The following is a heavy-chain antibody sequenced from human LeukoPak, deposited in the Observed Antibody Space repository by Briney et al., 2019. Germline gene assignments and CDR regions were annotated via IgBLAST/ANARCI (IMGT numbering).Heavy chain of an antibody. D-gene: IGHD6-13*01. CDR1: GFTFSSYA. Sequence: AGGSLRLSCAASGFTFSSYAMSWVRQAPGKGLEWVSAISGSGGSTYYADSVKGRFTISRDNSKNTLYLQMNSLRAEDTAVYYCAKDLGYSSSWDLYYFDYWGQGTLVTVSS. J-gene: IGHJ4*02. V-gene: IGHV3-23*01. CDR2: ISGSGGST. CDR3: AKDLGYSSSWDLYYFDY.